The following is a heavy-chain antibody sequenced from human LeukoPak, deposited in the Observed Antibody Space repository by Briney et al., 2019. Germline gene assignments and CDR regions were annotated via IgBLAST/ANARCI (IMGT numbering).Heavy chain of an antibody. CDR3: ARINYVPWSGYSTGGFDY. V-gene: IGHV4-61*02. J-gene: IGHJ4*02. Sequence: SQTLSLTCTVSGGSISSGGFYWNWIRQPAGKALEWIGRIYTSGSTDYNPSLKSRVTISVDTSKNQFSLKLSSVTAADTAVYYCARINYVPWSGYSTGGFDYWGQGTQVTVSS. D-gene: IGHD3-3*01. CDR2: IYTSGST. CDR1: GGSISSGGFY.